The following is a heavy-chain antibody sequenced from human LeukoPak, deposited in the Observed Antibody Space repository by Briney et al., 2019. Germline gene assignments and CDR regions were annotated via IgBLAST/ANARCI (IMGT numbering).Heavy chain of an antibody. V-gene: IGHV3-30-3*01. Sequence: SGRSLRLSCAASGFTFSSYAMHWVRQAPGKGLEWVAAISYDGSNKYYADSVKGRFTISRDNSKDTLYLQMNSLRAEDTAVYYCSRISVTAMITTVGYYGMDVWGQGTTVTVS. CDR3: SRISVTAMITTVGYYGMDV. J-gene: IGHJ6*02. CDR2: ISYDGSNK. D-gene: IGHD5-18*01. CDR1: GFTFSSYA.